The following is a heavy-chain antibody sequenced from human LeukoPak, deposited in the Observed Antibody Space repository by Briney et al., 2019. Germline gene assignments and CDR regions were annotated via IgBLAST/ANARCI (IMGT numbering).Heavy chain of an antibody. V-gene: IGHV5-51*01. Sequence: GESLKISCKGSGNSFTSYWIGWGRQMPGKGLEWMGIIYPGDSDTRYSPSFQGQVTISADKSISTAYLQWSSLKAPDTAMYYCENPAYFDSSGYSPGVGYWGQGTLVTVSS. D-gene: IGHD3-22*01. CDR2: IYPGDSDT. CDR1: GNSFTSYW. CDR3: ENPAYFDSSGYSPGVGY. J-gene: IGHJ4*02.